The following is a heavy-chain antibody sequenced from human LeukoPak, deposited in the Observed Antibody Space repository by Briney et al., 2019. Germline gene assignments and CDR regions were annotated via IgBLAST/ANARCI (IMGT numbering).Heavy chain of an antibody. CDR2: IIPIFGTA. CDR3: ASEASDAFDI. V-gene: IGHV1-69*13. Sequence: SVKVSCKASGGTFSSYAISWVRQAPGQGLEWMEGIIPIFGTANYAQKFQGRVTITADESTSTAYMELSSLRSEDTAVYYCASEASDAFDIWGQGTMVTVSS. CDR1: GGTFSSYA. J-gene: IGHJ3*02.